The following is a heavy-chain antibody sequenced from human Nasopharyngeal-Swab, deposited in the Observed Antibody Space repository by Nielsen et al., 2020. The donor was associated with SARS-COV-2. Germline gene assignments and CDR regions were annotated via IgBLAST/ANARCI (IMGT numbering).Heavy chain of an antibody. CDR2: IKEDGSEK. V-gene: IGHV3-7*03. CDR3: ARLLRNNWRLDS. CDR1: GFTFGNYW. Sequence: GESLKISCAASGFTFGNYWMSWVRQAPGKRLEWVANIKEDGSEKDYVDSVKGRFTISRDNIKNSLYLQMNSLRVEDTAVYFCARLLRNNWRLDSWGQGILVTVSS. J-gene: IGHJ4*02. D-gene: IGHD1-20*01.